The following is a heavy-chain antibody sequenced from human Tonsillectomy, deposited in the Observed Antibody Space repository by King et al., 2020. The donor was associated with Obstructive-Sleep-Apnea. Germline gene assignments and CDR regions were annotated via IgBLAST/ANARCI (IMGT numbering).Heavy chain of an antibody. CDR3: NRDVGGGLRSRTYSSGLDA. CDR1: GFIFSGSA. CDR2: IRTKNFNYAT. J-gene: IGHJ6*02. D-gene: IGHD4-23*01. V-gene: IGHV3-73*02. Sequence: DVQLVESGGDLVQPGGSLRLSCAPSGFIFSGSAMHWVRQASGKGLEWVGHIRTKNFNYATEYLASVKGRFTISRDDSQNTAFLQMNSLKPEDTAFYYCNRDVGGGLRSRTYSSGLDAWGQGTTVTVSS.